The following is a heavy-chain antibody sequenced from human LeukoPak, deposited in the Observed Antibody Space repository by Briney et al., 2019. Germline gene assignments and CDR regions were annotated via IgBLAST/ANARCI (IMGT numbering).Heavy chain of an antibody. CDR1: GFTVSSNF. D-gene: IGHD4-23*01. CDR3: ARGADRWNYFDY. CDR2: IYSGGKT. J-gene: IGHJ4*02. Sequence: GGSLRLACAASGFTVSSNFLSWVRQAPGKVLERVSVIYSGGKTYYADSVKGRFTISRDNSKNTLYLQMNSLSGEETAVYYCARGADRWNYFDYWGEGTLVTVSS. V-gene: IGHV3-53*01.